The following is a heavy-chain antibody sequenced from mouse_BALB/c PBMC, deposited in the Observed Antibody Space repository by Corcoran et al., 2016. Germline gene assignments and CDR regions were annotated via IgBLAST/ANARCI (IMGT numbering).Heavy chain of an antibody. CDR2: IDPANGNT. J-gene: IGHJ1*01. Sequence: EGQLQQSGAELLEPGASVKLSCTASGFNIKDTYMHWVKQRPEQGLEWIGRIDPANGNTKYDPKFQGKATITADTSSNTAYLQLSSLTSEDTAVYYCARWDWYCDGWGAATTVTVSS. CDR1: GFNIKDTY. CDR3: ARWDWYCDG. V-gene: IGHV14-3*02.